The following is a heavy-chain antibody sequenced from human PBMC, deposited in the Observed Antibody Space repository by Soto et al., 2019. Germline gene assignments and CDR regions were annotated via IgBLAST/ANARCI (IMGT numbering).Heavy chain of an antibody. CDR3: AQAIASAGSRYNYYYMDI. Sequence: PGVSLRLSCAVSGFSSSGYAMAWVRQAPGKGLEWVSAISGSGGNTYYADSAKGRFTISRDNSKNTLYLQMNSLRAEDTAVYYCAQAIASAGSRYNYYYMDIWGNGPTVSSP. V-gene: IGHV3-23*01. CDR2: ISGSGGNT. D-gene: IGHD6-13*01. CDR1: GFSSSGYA. J-gene: IGHJ6*03.